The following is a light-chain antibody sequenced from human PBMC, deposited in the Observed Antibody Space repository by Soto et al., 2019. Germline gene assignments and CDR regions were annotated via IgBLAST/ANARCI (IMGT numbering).Light chain of an antibody. J-gene: IGLJ3*02. CDR3: AAWDDSLNGGV. CDR2: SNS. CDR1: SSNIGSNT. Sequence: QSVLTQPPSASGTPGQRVTISCSGSSSNIGSNTVKWYQQLPGTAPKLLIYSNSQRPSGVPDRFSGSKSGTSASLAISGLQSEDEADYYCAAWDDSLNGGVFGGGTQLTVL. V-gene: IGLV1-44*01.